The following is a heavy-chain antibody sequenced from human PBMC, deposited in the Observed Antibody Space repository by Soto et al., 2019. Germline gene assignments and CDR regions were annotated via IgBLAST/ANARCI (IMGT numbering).Heavy chain of an antibody. CDR3: AKDRATNYALDY. CDR2: ISYDGSIK. V-gene: IGHV3-30*18. Sequence: QVQLVESGGGVVQPGRSLRLSCAAYGFTFTSNAMHWVRQAPGKGLEWVTFISYDGSIKYYADSVKGRFTISRDNSKNKVYLQMNSLRAEDTAVYYCAKDRATNYALDYWGQGTLVTVSS. D-gene: IGHD4-4*01. CDR1: GFTFTSNA. J-gene: IGHJ4*02.